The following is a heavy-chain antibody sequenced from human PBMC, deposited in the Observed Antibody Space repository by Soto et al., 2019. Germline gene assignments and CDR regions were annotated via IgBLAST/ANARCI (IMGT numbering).Heavy chain of an antibody. J-gene: IGHJ4*02. CDR2: ISYDGGLQ. CDR3: VSDRGYSHASAPYS. CDR1: GFTFSSYG. Sequence: QAQLVESGGGVVQPGRSLRLSCAASGFTFSSYGMHWVRQAPGTGLEWVAVISYDGGLQHYADSVKGRFTISRDNSKNMVFLQMNSLTAEDTSVYYCVSDRGYSHASAPYSWGQGTLFSVSS. D-gene: IGHD5-18*01. V-gene: IGHV3-30*03.